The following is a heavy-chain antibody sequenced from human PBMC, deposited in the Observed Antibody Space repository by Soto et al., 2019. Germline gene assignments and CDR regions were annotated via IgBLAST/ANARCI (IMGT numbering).Heavy chain of an antibody. CDR3: ARQGFGQLHGLVDV. V-gene: IGHV4-30-4*01. Sequence: SETLSLTCTVSGGSISSGDYYWSWIRQPPGKGLEWIGYIYYSGSTYYNPSLKSRVTMSVDTSKNQFSLKVNSVTAADTALYYCARQGFGQLHGLVDVWGPGTTVTVSS. J-gene: IGHJ6*02. CDR2: IYYSGST. D-gene: IGHD3-10*01. CDR1: GGSISSGDYY.